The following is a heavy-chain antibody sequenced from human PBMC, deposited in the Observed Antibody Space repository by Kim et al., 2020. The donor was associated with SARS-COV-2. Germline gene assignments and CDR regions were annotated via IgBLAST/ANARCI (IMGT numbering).Heavy chain of an antibody. CDR3: ARVGYSSSWYVHYYYGMDV. D-gene: IGHD6-13*01. V-gene: IGHV3-33*01. CDR1: GFTFSSYG. CDR2: IWYDGSNK. J-gene: IGHJ6*02. Sequence: GGSLRLSCAASGFTFSSYGMHWVRQAPGKGLEWVAVIWYDGSNKYYADSVKGRFTISRDNSKNTLYLQMNSLRAEDTAVYYCARVGYSSSWYVHYYYGMDVWGQGTTVTVSS.